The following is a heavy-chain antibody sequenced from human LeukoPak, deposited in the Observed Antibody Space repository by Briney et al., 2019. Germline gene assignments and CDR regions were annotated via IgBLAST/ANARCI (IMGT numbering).Heavy chain of an antibody. Sequence: SETLSLTCTVSGGSISSSGYFWGWLRQPPGKGLEWIGSIYYSGSTYYNPSLKSRVTISVDTSKNQFSLKLSSVTATDTAVYYCAELGGWYVNYWGQGTLVTVSS. CDR3: AELGGWYVNY. J-gene: IGHJ4*02. CDR2: IYYSGST. CDR1: GGSISSSGYF. V-gene: IGHV4-39*01. D-gene: IGHD6-19*01.